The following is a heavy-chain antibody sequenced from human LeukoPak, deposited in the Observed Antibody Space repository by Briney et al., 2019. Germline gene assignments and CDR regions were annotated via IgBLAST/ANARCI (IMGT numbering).Heavy chain of an antibody. J-gene: IGHJ4*02. Sequence: SETLSLTCTVSGGSINNYYWNWLRQPPGKGLELIGYIYYSVSGGGTNYNPSLKSRVTISADTSKNQFSLKLSSVTAADTAVYYCARGGTMTKVPLWGQGTLVTVSS. CDR2: IYYSVSGGGT. D-gene: IGHD4/OR15-4a*01. CDR3: ARGGTMTKVPL. CDR1: GGSINNYY. V-gene: IGHV4-59*08.